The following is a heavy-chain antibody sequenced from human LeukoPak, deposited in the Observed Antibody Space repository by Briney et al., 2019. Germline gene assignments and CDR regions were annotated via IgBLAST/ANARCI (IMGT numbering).Heavy chain of an antibody. CDR2: IYYSGST. J-gene: IGHJ5*02. CDR1: GGSISSSSYY. D-gene: IGHD3-22*01. V-gene: IGHV4-39*01. CDR3: ARRRATRGMIVLNWFDP. Sequence: PSETLSLTCTVSGGSISSSSYYWGWIRQPPGKGLEWIGSIYYSGSTYYNPSLKSRVTISVDTSKNKFSLKLSSVTAADTAVYYCARRRATRGMIVLNWFDPWGQGTLVTVSS.